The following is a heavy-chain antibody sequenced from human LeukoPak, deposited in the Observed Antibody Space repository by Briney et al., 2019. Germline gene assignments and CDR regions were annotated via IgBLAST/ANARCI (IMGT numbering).Heavy chain of an antibody. J-gene: IGHJ4*02. CDR3: ARKISGCYYEYLDY. D-gene: IGHD1-26*01. V-gene: IGHV3-48*03. CDR2: ISRSGSTI. Sequence: GGSLRLSCAASGFSFSTYELNWVRQAPGKGLEWVSYISRSGSTIYCADSVKGRFTVSRDNAKSSLYLQMNSLRAEDTAVYYCARKISGCYYEYLDYWGQGTLVTVSS. CDR1: GFSFSTYE.